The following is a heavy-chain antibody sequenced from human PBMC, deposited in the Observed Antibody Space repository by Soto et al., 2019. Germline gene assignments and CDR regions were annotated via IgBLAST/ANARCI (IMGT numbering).Heavy chain of an antibody. CDR3: ARRVPAAPNWFDP. V-gene: IGHV4-4*02. Sequence: QVQLQESGPGLVKPSGTLSLTCPVSGGSISSVTWWSWVRQPPGRGLARIGEIYHSGSPNYNPSLKSRFTMSVDKSKNLFSLRLSSVTAADSALYYCARRVPAAPNWFDPWGQGTLVTVSS. CDR1: GGSISSVTW. D-gene: IGHD2-2*01. CDR2: IYHSGSP. J-gene: IGHJ5*02.